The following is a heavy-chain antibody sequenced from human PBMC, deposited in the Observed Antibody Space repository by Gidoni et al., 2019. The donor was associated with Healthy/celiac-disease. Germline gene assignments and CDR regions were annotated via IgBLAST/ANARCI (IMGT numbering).Heavy chain of an antibody. J-gene: IGHJ3*02. Sequence: EVQLLESGGGLVQPGGSLRLSCAASGFTFSSDAMSWVRQAPGKGLEWVSAISGSGGSTYYADSVKGRFTISRDNSKNTLYLQMNSLRAEDTAVYYCAKSRGMIVVVPGAFDIWGQGTMVTVSS. CDR3: AKSRGMIVVVPGAFDI. CDR1: GFTFSSDA. CDR2: ISGSGGST. V-gene: IGHV3-23*01. D-gene: IGHD3-22*01.